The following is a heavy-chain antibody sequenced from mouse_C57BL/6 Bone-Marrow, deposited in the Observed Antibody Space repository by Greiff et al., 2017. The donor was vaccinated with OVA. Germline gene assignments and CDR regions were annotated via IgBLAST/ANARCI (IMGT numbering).Heavy chain of an antibody. V-gene: IGHV1-63*01. CDR2: IYPGGGYT. CDR3: ARYHGSYFDY. Sequence: VQLKESGAELVRPGTSVKMSCKASGYTFTNYWIGWAKQRPGHGLEWIGDIYPGGGYTNYNEKFKGKATLTADKSSSTAYMQFSSLTSEDSAIYYCARYHGSYFDYWGQGTTLTVSS. CDR1: GYTFTNYW. J-gene: IGHJ2*01. D-gene: IGHD1-1*01.